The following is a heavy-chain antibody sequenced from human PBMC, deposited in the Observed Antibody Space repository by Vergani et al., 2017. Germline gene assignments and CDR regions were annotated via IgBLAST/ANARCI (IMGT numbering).Heavy chain of an antibody. V-gene: IGHV4-39*01. CDR3: ARHSTVEWLVKLGWIDP. CDR1: GASIRSSNYY. J-gene: IGHJ5*02. Sequence: QLQLQESGPGLVKPSATLSLTCSVSGASIRSSNYYWGWIRQPPGKGLEWIARIYYSGSTYYNPSLKRGVTISVDTSKNQFSLKLSSVTAAETAVYFCARHSTVEWLVKLGWIDPWGQGILVTVSS. CDR2: IYYSGST. D-gene: IGHD6-19*01.